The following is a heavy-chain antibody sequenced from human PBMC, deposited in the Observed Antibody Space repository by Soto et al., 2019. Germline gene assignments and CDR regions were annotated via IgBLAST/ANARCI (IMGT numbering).Heavy chain of an antibody. CDR1: GFTFSSYA. Sequence: PGGSVRLSCAASGFTFSSYAMSWVRQAPGKGLEWVSTISGSGGSTYYADSVKGRFTISRDNSKNTLYLQVNSLRAEDTAVYYCAREGAASGDEIYNAFDIWGQETMV. CDR3: AREGAASGDEIYNAFDI. CDR2: ISGSGGST. D-gene: IGHD6-25*01. J-gene: IGHJ3*02. V-gene: IGHV3-23*01.